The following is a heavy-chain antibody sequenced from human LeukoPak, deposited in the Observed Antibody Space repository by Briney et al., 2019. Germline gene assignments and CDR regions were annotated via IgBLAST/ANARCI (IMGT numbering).Heavy chain of an antibody. CDR3: ARTRGYSDYDGGTHLDS. CDR2: VKQDGSEK. J-gene: IGHJ4*02. CDR1: GFTFSSYW. D-gene: IGHD5-12*01. V-gene: IGHV3-7*01. Sequence: SGGSLRLSCAASGFTFSSYWMTWVRQAPGKGLEWVANVKQDGSEKYYVDSVKGRFTISRDNAKNSLYLQMNSLRAVDTAVYYCARTRGYSDYDGGTHLDSWGQGALVTVSS.